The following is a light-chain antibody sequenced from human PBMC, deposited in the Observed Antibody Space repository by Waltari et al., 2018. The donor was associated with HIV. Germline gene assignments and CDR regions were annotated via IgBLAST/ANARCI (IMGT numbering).Light chain of an antibody. V-gene: IGKV4-1*01. CDR1: QSVLYSSNNKNY. CDR3: QQYYSNSYT. CDR2: WAS. J-gene: IGKJ2*01. Sequence: DIVMTQSPESLAVSLGARATINCKSSQSVLYSSNNKNYLAWYQQKPGQPPKLLIYWASTWESGVPDRFSGSGSGTDFTLTISSLQTEDVAVYYCQQYYSNSYTFGQGTKLEIK.